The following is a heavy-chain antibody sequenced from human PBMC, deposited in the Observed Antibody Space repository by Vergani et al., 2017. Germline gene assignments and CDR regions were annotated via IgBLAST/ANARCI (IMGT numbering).Heavy chain of an antibody. Sequence: QLQLQESGPGLVKPSETLSLTCTVSGGSISSSSYYWGWIRQPPGKGLEWIGSIYYSGSTYYNPSLKSRVTISVYTSKNQFSLKLSSVTASDTAVYYCARVPRIESWFDPWGQGTLVTVSS. J-gene: IGHJ5*02. V-gene: IGHV4-39*07. CDR2: IYYSGST. CDR3: ARVPRIESWFDP. CDR1: GGSISSSSYY.